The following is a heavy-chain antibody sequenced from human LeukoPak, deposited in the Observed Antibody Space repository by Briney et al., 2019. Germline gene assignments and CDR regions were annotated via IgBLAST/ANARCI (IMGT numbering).Heavy chain of an antibody. V-gene: IGHV3-30*04. CDR2: ISYDGDNK. D-gene: IGHD1-26*01. J-gene: IGHJ4*02. CDR3: AREGIVGATGFDY. CDR1: GLTFSRYV. Sequence: GGSLRLSCAASGLTFSRYVMIWVRQAPGKGLQWVSTISYDGDNKYYVDSVKGRFTISRDNSKNTLYLQMNSLRAEDTAVYYCAREGIVGATGFDYWGQGTLVTVSS.